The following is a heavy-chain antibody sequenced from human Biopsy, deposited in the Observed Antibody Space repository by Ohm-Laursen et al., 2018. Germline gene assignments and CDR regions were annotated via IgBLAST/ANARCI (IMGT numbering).Heavy chain of an antibody. D-gene: IGHD4-23*01. J-gene: IGHJ4*02. V-gene: IGHV4-59*11. CDR1: GGSFTGHY. CDR2: ISYTGYT. CDR3: ARGSNDFGGLYFPR. Sequence: TLSLTCPVSGGSFTGHYWSWIRQPPGKGLEWIGHISYTGYTSYNASLKSRVTISVDTSRNHFSLRLSSLTAADTAVYYCARGSNDFGGLYFPRWGQGTLVTVSS.